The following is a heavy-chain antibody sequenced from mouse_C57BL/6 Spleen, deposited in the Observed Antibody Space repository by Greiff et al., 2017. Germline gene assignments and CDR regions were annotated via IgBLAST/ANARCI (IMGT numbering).Heavy chain of an antibody. V-gene: IGHV5-17*01. CDR3: ARDSNFYAMDD. CDR2: ISSGRNTI. J-gene: IGHJ4*01. CDR1: GFTFSDYG. D-gene: IGHD2-5*01. Sequence: EVKLMESGGGLVKPGGSLKLSCAASGFTFSDYGMHWVRQAPEKGLEWVAYISSGRNTIYYADTVKGRFTISRDDAKNTLFLQVTGLMSADTAIYDCARDSNFYAMDDWGQGTSVTVSS.